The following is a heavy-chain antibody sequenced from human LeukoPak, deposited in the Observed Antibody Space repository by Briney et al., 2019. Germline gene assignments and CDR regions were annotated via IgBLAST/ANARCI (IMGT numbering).Heavy chain of an antibody. J-gene: IGHJ2*01. CDR2: IYYSGST. Sequence: PSETLSLTCTVSGGSISSYYWSWIRQPPGKGLEWIGYIYYSGSTNYNPSLKSRVTISVDTSKNQFSLKLSSVTAADTAVYYCARTTVQLWYFDLWGRGILVTVSS. V-gene: IGHV4-59*01. D-gene: IGHD4-11*01. CDR1: GGSISSYY. CDR3: ARTTVQLWYFDL.